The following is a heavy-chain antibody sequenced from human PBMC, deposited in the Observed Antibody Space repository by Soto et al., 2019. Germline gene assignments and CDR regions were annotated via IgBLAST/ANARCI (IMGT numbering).Heavy chain of an antibody. CDR2: IYYSGST. CDR3: ARDSVVVPAATLGHGYFDY. V-gene: IGHV4-39*02. Sequence: PSETLSLTCTVSGGSISSSSYYWGWIRQPPGKGLEWIGSIYYSGSTYYNPSLKSRVTISVDTSKNQFSLKLSSVTAADTAVYYCARDSVVVPAATLGHGYFDYWGQGTLVTVSS. J-gene: IGHJ4*02. D-gene: IGHD2-2*01. CDR1: GGSISSSSYY.